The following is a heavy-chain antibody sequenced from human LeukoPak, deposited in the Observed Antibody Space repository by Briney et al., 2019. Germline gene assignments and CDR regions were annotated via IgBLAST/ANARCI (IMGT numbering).Heavy chain of an antibody. Sequence: GGSLRLSCAASGFTFNSYAISWVRQAPARGLEWVGSIRGGGETFYAESVKGRFTLSRDDPRNSVNLHLNNLRVEDTAVYYCAKASWVSTADAVLWGQGTVVTVS. CDR2: IRGGGET. J-gene: IGHJ4*02. CDR1: GFTFNSYA. V-gene: IGHV3-23*01. D-gene: IGHD3-10*01. CDR3: AKASWVSTADAVL.